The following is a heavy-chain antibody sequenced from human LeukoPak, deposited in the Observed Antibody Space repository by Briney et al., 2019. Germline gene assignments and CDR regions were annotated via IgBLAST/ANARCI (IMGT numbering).Heavy chain of an antibody. CDR2: ISAYNGNT. CDR1: GYTFTSYG. D-gene: IGHD2-2*01. J-gene: IGHJ5*02. V-gene: IGHV1-18*01. Sequence: GASVKVSCKASGYTFTSYGISWVRQAPGQGLEWMGWISAYNGNTNYAQKFQGRVTITADKSTSTAYMELSSLRSEDTAVYYCARGFNIVVVPAAMANWFDPWGQGTLVTVSS. CDR3: ARGFNIVVVPAAMANWFDP.